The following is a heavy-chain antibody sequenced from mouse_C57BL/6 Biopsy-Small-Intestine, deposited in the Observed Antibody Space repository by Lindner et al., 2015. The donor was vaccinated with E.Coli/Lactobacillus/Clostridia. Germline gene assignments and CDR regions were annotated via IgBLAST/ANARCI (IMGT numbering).Heavy chain of an antibody. CDR1: GYTFPSYY. V-gene: IGHV1-64*01. D-gene: IGHD2-4*01. Sequence: SVKVSCKVSGYTFPSYYIHWVRQAPGQGLEWMGMINPRGDSTSYAQKFQGRVTMTRDMSTSTLYMELSSLRSEDTAVYYCSRGQMIRGVIFPLDYWGQGTLVTVSS. J-gene: IGHJ4*01. CDR2: INPRGDST. CDR3: SRGQMIRGVIFPLDY.